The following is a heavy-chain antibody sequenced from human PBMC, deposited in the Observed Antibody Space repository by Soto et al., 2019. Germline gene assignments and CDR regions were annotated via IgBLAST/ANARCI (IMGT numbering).Heavy chain of an antibody. CDR2: ISGSGGST. CDR1: GFTFSSYA. CDR3: ANLLMATRLSGGY. D-gene: IGHD5-12*01. J-gene: IGHJ4*02. V-gene: IGHV3-23*01. Sequence: EVQLLESGGGLVQPGGSLRLSCAASGFTFSSYAMSSVRQAPGKGLEWVSAISGSGGSTYYADSVKGRFTISRDNSKNTLYLQMNSLRAEDTAVYYCANLLMATRLSGGYWGQGTLVTVSS.